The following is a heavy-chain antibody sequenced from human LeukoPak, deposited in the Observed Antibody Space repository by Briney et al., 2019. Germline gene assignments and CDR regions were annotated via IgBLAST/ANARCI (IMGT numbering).Heavy chain of an antibody. CDR1: GGSISSNNR. V-gene: IGHV4-4*02. D-gene: IGHD3-10*01. J-gene: IGHJ6*03. CDR2: IYHSGSA. Sequence: IPSGTLSLTCAVSGGSISSNNRWSWVRQPPGKGLEWIGEIYHSGSANYNPSLKSRVTISVDTSKNHFSLKLSSVTAADTALYYCARGRNTMVRGAIGAETRYYYSYYMDVWGKGTTVTVSS. CDR3: ARGRNTMVRGAIGAETRYYYSYYMDV.